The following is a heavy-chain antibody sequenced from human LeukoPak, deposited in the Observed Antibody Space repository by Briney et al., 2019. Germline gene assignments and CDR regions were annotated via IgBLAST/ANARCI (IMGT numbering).Heavy chain of an antibody. J-gene: IGHJ4*02. CDR1: GFSFDDYG. V-gene: IGHV3-20*04. CDR3: ARDPGIAAAEDDY. D-gene: IGHD6-13*01. CDR2: INWNGGST. Sequence: GGSLRLSCAASGFSFDDYGMSWGRQAPGKGLEWVSGINWNGGSTGYADSVKGRFTISRDNAKNSLYLQMNSLRAEDTALYYCARDPGIAAAEDDYWGQGTLVTVSS.